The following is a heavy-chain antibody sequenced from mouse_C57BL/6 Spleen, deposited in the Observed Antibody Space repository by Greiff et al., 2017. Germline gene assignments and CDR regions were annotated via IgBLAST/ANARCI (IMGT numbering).Heavy chain of an antibody. CDR2: IHPNSGST. D-gene: IGHD1-1*01. V-gene: IGHV1-64*01. Sequence: QVQLQQPGAELVKPGASVKLSCKASGYTFTSYWMHWVKQRPGQGLEWIGMIHPNSGSTNYNEKFKSKATLTVDKSSSTAYMQLNSLTSEDSAVFYCARAQYYGSSDWYFDVWGTGTTVTVSS. CDR3: ARAQYYGSSDWYFDV. CDR1: GYTFTSYW. J-gene: IGHJ1*03.